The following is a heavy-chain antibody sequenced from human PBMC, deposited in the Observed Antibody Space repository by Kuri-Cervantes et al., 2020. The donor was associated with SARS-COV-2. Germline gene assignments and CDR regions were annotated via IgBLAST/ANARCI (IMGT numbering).Heavy chain of an antibody. J-gene: IGHJ6*02. D-gene: IGHD3-3*01. CDR3: ARHTPSYYDFWSGYLIYYGMDV. Sequence: ESLKISCTVSGGSISSYYWSWIRQPPGKGLEWIGYIYYSGSTNYNPSLKSRVTISVDTSKNQFSLKLSSVTAADTAVYYCARHTPSYYDFWSGYLIYYGMDVWDQGTTVTVSS. V-gene: IGHV4-59*01. CDR2: IYYSGST. CDR1: GGSISSYY.